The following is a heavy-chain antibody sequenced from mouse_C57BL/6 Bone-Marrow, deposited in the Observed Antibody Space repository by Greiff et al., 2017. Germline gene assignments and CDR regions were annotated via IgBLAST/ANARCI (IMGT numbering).Heavy chain of an antibody. CDR2: INPNNGGT. CDR3: ARRLHEYCYGSSGDFDY. CDR1: GYTFTDYY. Sequence: EVQLQQSGPELVKPGASVKIPCKASGYTFTDYYMDWVKQSHGKSLEWIGDINPNNGGTIYNQKFKGKATLTVDKSSSTAYMELRSLTSEDTAVYYCARRLHEYCYGSSGDFDYWGQGTTLTVSS. D-gene: IGHD1-1*01. J-gene: IGHJ2*01. V-gene: IGHV1-18*01.